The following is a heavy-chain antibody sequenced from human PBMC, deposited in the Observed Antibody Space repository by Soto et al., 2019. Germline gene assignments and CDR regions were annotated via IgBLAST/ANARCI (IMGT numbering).Heavy chain of an antibody. V-gene: IGHV1-8*01. Sequence: ASVKVSCKASGYTFTSYDISWVRQATGQGLEWMGRMNPNSGNTGYAQKLQGRVNMTRNTSISTAYMEMSSLRYEDMAVFYCARVGPPIRSYYDSSGYPPNDYWGQGTLVTVSS. D-gene: IGHD3-22*01. CDR2: MNPNSGNT. CDR3: ARVGPPIRSYYDSSGYPPNDY. CDR1: GYTFTSYD. J-gene: IGHJ4*02.